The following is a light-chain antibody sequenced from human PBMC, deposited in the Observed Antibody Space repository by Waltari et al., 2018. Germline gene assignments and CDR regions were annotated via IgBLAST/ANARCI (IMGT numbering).Light chain of an antibody. CDR3: CSYAGSYTWV. CDR1: SSDIGAYNF. J-gene: IGLJ1*01. Sequence: QSALTQPRSVSGSPGQSVTISCTGTSSDIGAYNFVSWSQQHPGKAPQLIISDVSKRPSGVPDRFSGSKSGNTASLTISGLQAEDEADYYCCSYAGSYTWVFGTGTRVTVL. V-gene: IGLV2-11*01. CDR2: DVS.